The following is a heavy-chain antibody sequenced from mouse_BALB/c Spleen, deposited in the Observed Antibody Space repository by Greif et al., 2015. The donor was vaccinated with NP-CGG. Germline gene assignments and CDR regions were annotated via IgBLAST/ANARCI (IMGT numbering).Heavy chain of an antibody. CDR3: AIYDGYYYYAMDY. CDR1: GYTFTSYW. J-gene: IGHJ4*01. D-gene: IGHD2-3*01. Sequence: QVHVKQSGAELVKPGASVKLSCKASGYTFTSYWMHWVKQRPGQGLEWIAEINPSNGRTNYNEKFKSKATLTVDKSSSTAYMQLSSLTSEDSAVYYCAIYDGYYYYAMDYWGQGTSVTVSS. CDR2: INPSNGRT. V-gene: IGHV1S81*02.